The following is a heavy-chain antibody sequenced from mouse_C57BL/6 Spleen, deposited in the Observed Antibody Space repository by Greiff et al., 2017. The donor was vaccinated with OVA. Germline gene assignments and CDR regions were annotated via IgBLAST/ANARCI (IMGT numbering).Heavy chain of an antibody. CDR1: GFTFNTYA. J-gene: IGHJ2*01. V-gene: IGHV10-3*01. CDR2: IRSKSSNYAT. D-gene: IGHD3-3*01. CDR3: VRDLRAGPGYYFDY. Sequence: EVQGVESGGGLVQPKGSLKLSCAASGFTFNTYAMHWVRQAPGKGLEWVARIRSKSSNYATYYADSVKDRFTISRDDSQSMLYLQMNNLKTEDTAMYYCVRDLRAGPGYYFDYWGQGTTLTVSS.